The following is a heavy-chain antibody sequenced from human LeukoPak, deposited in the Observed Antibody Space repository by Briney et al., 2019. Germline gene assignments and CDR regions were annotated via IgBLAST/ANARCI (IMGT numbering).Heavy chain of an antibody. CDR1: GFTFSSYA. V-gene: IGHV3-33*08. J-gene: IGHJ3*02. CDR2: IWLDGSYK. CDR3: ARGGHWEGDAFDI. Sequence: GGSLRLSCSASGFTFSSYAMHWVRQAPGKGLEWVAVIWLDGSYKYYADSVKGRFTISRDNSKNTLYLQMNSLRAEDTAVYYCARGGHWEGDAFDIWGQGTMVTVSS. D-gene: IGHD1-26*01.